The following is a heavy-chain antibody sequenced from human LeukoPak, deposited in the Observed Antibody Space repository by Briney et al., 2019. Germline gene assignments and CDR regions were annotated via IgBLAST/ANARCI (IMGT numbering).Heavy chain of an antibody. V-gene: IGHV6-1*01. CDR2: TYYRSKWYY. J-gene: IGHJ3*02. CDR1: GDSVSSNNAA. Sequence: SQTLSLTRVISGDSVSSNNAAWNWIRQSPSRGLEWLGRTYYRSKWYYDYAVSVKSRITINPDTSKNQFSLQLNSVTPEDTAVYYCAREFEHQLAYDAFDIWGLGTMVTVSS. CDR3: AREFEHQLAYDAFDI. D-gene: IGHD6-13*01.